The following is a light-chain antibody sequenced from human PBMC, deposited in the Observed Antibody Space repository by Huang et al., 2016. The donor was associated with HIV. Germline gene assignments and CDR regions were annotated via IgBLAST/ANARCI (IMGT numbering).Light chain of an antibody. Sequence: EIVLTQSPATLSLSAGERVSLSCRASQNIANSHLAWYQQKPGQPPRLLVCGASTRASGIPDRFTGSVSGTDFILSISGLEPDDFAVYYCQQYDTFTFGQGTKVEMK. CDR1: QNIANSH. J-gene: IGKJ2*01. CDR3: QQYDTFT. CDR2: GAS. V-gene: IGKV3-20*01.